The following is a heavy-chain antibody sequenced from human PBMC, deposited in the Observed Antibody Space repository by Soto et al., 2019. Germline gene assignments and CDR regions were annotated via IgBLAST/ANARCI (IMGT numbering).Heavy chain of an antibody. CDR2: MNPNGGNT. CDR3: ARNYSGSWYGMDV. V-gene: IGHV1-8*01. D-gene: IGHD6-13*01. Sequence: QVQLVQSGAEVKKPGASVKVSCKASGYTFTTYEINWVRQATGQGLEWMGWMNPNGGNTAYAQKFRGRVTMTRNTFVSTAYMALGSVRSEYTAVNYCARNYSGSWYGMDVWGQGTTVTVSS. CDR1: GYTFTTYE. J-gene: IGHJ6*01.